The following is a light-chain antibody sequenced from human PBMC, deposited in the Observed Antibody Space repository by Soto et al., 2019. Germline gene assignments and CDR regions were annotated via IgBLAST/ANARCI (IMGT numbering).Light chain of an antibody. V-gene: IGLV2-11*01. CDR3: GSYTSTDTPVV. CDR1: SSDVGGYNY. Sequence: QSVLTQPRSVSGSPGQSVTISCTGSSSDVGGYNYVSWYQHHPGKGPKLIIYEVSNRPSGVSDRFSGSKSGNKASLIISNLEAEDESDYYCGSYTSTDTPVVFGTGTKVTVL. J-gene: IGLJ1*01. CDR2: EVS.